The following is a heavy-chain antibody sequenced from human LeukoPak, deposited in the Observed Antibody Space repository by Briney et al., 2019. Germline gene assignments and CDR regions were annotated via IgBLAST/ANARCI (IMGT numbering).Heavy chain of an antibody. CDR3: ARVETNGGNSILYDY. D-gene: IGHD4-23*01. V-gene: IGHV3-53*01. J-gene: IGHJ4*02. CDR2: IYSGGST. CDR1: GFTVSSNY. Sequence: GGSLRLSCAASGFTVSSNYMSWVRQAPGKGLEWVSVIYSGGSTYYADSVKGRFTISRDNSKNTLYLQMNSLRAEDTAVYYCARVETNGGNSILYDYWGQGTLVTVSS.